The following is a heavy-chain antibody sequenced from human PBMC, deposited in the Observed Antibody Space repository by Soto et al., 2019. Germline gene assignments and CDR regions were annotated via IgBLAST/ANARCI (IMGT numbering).Heavy chain of an antibody. V-gene: IGHV1-69*01. CDR1: GGTFSSYA. J-gene: IGHJ6*02. CDR3: AITHCTNGVCYTEYYYYYGMDV. D-gene: IGHD2-8*01. CDR2: IIPIFGTA. Sequence: QVQLVQSGAEVKKPGSSVKVSCKASGGTFSSYAISWVRQAPGQGLEWMGGIIPIFGTANYAQKFQGRVTITADESTSTAYMELSSLRSEDTAVYYCAITHCTNGVCYTEYYYYYGMDVWGQGTTVTVSS.